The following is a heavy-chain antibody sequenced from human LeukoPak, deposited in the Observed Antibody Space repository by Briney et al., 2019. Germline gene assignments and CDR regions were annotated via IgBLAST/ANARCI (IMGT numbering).Heavy chain of an antibody. J-gene: IGHJ4*02. CDR3: ARDRGWAGYSYGFYY. Sequence: SVKVSCKASGYTFTSYGISWVRQAPGQGLEWMGGIIPIFGTANYAQKFQGRVTITADESTSTAYMELSSLRSEDTAVYYCARDRGWAGYSYGFYYWGQGTLVTVSS. CDR1: GYTFTSYG. D-gene: IGHD5-18*01. V-gene: IGHV1-69*01. CDR2: IIPIFGTA.